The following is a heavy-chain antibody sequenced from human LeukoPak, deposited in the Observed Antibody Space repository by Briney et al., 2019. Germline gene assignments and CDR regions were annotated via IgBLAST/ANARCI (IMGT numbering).Heavy chain of an antibody. CDR2: IYYSGST. CDR3: ARGVSGRSSSFDY. CDR1: GGSISSGGYS. J-gene: IGHJ4*02. V-gene: IGHV4-30-4*07. Sequence: PSETLSLTCAVSGGSISSGGYSWSWIRLPPGKGLEWIGYIYYSGSTYYNPSLKSRATISVDMSKNQFSLKLSSVTAADTAVYYCARGVSGRSSSFDYWGQGTLVTVSS. D-gene: IGHD5/OR15-5a*01.